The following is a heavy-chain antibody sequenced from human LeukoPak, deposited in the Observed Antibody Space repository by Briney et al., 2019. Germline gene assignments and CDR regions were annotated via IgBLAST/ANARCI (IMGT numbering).Heavy chain of an antibody. CDR2: IRYDGSNK. CDR1: GFTFSSYG. J-gene: IGHJ6*03. Sequence: GGSLRLSCAASGFTFSSYGMHWVRQAPGKGLEWVAFIRYDGSNKYYADSVKGRFTISRDNSKNTLYLQMNSLRAEDTAVYYCAKGQALEYYYYMDVWGKGITVTISS. V-gene: IGHV3-30*02. CDR3: AKGQALEYYYYMDV.